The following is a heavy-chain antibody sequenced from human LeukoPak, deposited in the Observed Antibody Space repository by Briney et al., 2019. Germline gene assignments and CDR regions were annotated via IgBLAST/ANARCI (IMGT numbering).Heavy chain of an antibody. CDR1: GFSISNYW. D-gene: IGHD2-2*01. CDR3: ARTRSGAFDI. CDR2: INQDGSEK. Sequence: GGSLRLSCAVSGFSISNYWMSWVRHIPGKGLEWVANINQDGSEKYYVDSVKGRFTISRDDAKNSLYLQMNSLRDEDTAVYYCARTRSGAFDIWGQGTMVTVSS. V-gene: IGHV3-7*04. J-gene: IGHJ3*02.